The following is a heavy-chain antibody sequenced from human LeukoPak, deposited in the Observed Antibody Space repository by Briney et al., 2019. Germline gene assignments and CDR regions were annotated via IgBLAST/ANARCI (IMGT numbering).Heavy chain of an antibody. CDR3: ARTYYYGSGSSNWFDP. CDR2: ISAYNGNT. Sequence: ASVKVSCKASGYTFTTYGISWVRQAPGQGLEWRGWISAYNGNTNYAQKLQGRVTMTTDTSTSTAYMELRSLRSDDTAVYYCARTYYYGSGSSNWFDPWGQGTLVTVSP. V-gene: IGHV1-18*01. J-gene: IGHJ5*02. CDR1: GYTFTTYG. D-gene: IGHD3-10*01.